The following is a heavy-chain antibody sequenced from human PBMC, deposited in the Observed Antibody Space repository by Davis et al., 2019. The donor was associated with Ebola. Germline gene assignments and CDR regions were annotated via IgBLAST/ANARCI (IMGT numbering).Heavy chain of an antibody. CDR1: GFTFSSYA. D-gene: IGHD4-17*01. CDR3: ARHDYGDSHFDY. V-gene: IGHV3-23*01. J-gene: IGHJ4*02. CDR2: ISGSGGST. Sequence: GESLKISCAASGFTFSSYAMSWVRQAPGKRLEWVSAISGSGGSTYYADSVKGRFTISRDNSKNTLYLQMNSLRAEDTAVYYCARHDYGDSHFDYWGQGTLVTVSS.